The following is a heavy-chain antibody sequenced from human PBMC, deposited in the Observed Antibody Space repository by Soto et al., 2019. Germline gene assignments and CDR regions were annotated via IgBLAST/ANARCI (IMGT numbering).Heavy chain of an antibody. V-gene: IGHV2-5*02. Sequence: QITLKESGPTLVKPTQTLTLTCTFSGFPLSTSGVAVGWVRQPPGKALEWLALIDWGDNKRYRSSLQSRLTITKDTSKNQVVLTMTNMDPVDTGTYYCAXRRPTHLAFDSWGQGTLVSVSS. J-gene: IGHJ4*02. CDR2: IDWGDNK. CDR3: AXRRPTHLAFDS. CDR1: GFPLSTSGVA.